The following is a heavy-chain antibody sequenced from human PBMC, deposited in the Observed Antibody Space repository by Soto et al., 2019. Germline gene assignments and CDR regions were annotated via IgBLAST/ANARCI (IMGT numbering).Heavy chain of an antibody. CDR1: GLTLSNYW. Sequence: EVQLVESGGGPVQAGGSLRLSCAASGLTLSNYWMQWVRQGPGKGLVWVAHMNSDGITTKYAESVKGRFTISRDDAKNMLYLQMNSLRHDDTAVYYCAKVKGGSGARGDPLDLWGQGILVTVSS. D-gene: IGHD2-15*01. CDR3: AKVKGGSGARGDPLDL. V-gene: IGHV3-74*03. CDR2: MNSDGITT. J-gene: IGHJ5*02.